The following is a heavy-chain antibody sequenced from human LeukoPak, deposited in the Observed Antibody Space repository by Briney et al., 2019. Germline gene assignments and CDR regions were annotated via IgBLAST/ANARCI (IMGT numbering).Heavy chain of an antibody. CDR3: ARVVVRLYYYGSGSSLNFDY. J-gene: IGHJ4*02. CDR2: INHSGST. V-gene: IGHV4-34*01. Sequence: SETLSLTCAVYGGSFSGYYWSWIRQPPGKGLEWIGEINHSGSTNYNPSLKSRVTISVDTSKNQFSLKLSSVTAADTAVYYCARVVVRLYYYGSGSSLNFDYWGQGTLVTVSS. D-gene: IGHD3-10*01. CDR1: GGSFSGYY.